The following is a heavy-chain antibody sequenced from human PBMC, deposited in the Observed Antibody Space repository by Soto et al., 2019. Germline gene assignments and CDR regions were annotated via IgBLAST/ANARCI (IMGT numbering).Heavy chain of an antibody. J-gene: IGHJ4*02. D-gene: IGHD3-10*01. Sequence: SETLSLTCTVSGGSISSSSYYWGWIRQPPGKGLEWIGSIYYSGSTYYNPSLKSRVTISVDTSKNQFSLKLSSVTAADTAVYYCARQSMVRGVRKFDYWGQGTLVTLL. CDR2: IYYSGST. CDR3: ARQSMVRGVRKFDY. V-gene: IGHV4-39*01. CDR1: GGSISSSSYY.